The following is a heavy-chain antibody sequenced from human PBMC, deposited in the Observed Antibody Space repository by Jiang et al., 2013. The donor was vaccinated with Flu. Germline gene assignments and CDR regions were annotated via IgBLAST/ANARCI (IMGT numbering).Heavy chain of an antibody. D-gene: IGHD1-26*01. CDR2: TYYRSKWYN. V-gene: IGHV6-1*01. Sequence: SGDSVSSNSVAWIWIRQSPSRGLEWLARTYYRSKWYNDYAVSVLSRITINPDTSKNQFSLQLDSVTPEDTAVYYCARLVGARLDYWGQGTLVTVSS. J-gene: IGHJ4*02. CDR3: ARLVGARLDY. CDR1: GDSVSSNSVA.